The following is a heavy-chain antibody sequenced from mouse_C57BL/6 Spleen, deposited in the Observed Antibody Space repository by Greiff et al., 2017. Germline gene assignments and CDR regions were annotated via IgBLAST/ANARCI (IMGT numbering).Heavy chain of an antibody. Sequence: EVQGVESGGGLVKPGGSLKLSCAASGFTFSDYGMHWVRQAPEKGLEWVAYISSGSSTIYYADTVKGRFTISRDNAKNTLFLQMTSLRSEDTAMYYCARSYYYWYFDVWGTGTTVTVSS. J-gene: IGHJ1*03. V-gene: IGHV5-17*01. D-gene: IGHD1-1*01. CDR3: ARSYYYWYFDV. CDR1: GFTFSDYG. CDR2: ISSGSSTI.